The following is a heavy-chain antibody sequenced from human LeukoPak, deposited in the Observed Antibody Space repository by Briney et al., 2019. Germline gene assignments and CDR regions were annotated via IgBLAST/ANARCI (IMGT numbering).Heavy chain of an antibody. CDR2: ISSSSSYI. CDR1: GFTFSSYS. CDR3: ASGSITIFGVAPFDY. Sequence: GGSLRLSCAASGFTFSSYSMNWVRQAPGKGLEWVSSISSSSSYIYYADSVKGRFTISRDNAKNSLYLQMNSLRAEDTAVYYCASGSITIFGVAPFDYWGQGTLVTVSS. V-gene: IGHV3-21*01. J-gene: IGHJ4*02. D-gene: IGHD3-3*01.